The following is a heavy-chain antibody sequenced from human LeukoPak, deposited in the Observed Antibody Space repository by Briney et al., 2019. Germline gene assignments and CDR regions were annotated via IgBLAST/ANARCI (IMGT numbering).Heavy chain of an antibody. CDR3: ARGDYDSSGYYLHYFDY. Sequence: ASVKVSCKVSGYTLTELSMHWVRQAPGKGLEWMGGFDPEDGETIYAQKFQGRVTITTDESTSTAYMELSSLRSEDTAVYYCARGDYDSSGYYLHYFDYWGQGTLVTVSS. CDR2: FDPEDGET. CDR1: GYTLTELS. J-gene: IGHJ4*02. D-gene: IGHD3-22*01. V-gene: IGHV1-24*01.